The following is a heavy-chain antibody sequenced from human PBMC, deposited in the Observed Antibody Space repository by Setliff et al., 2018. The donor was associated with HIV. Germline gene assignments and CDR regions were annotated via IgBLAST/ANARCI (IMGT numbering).Heavy chain of an antibody. J-gene: IGHJ4*02. CDR2: INHSGST. D-gene: IGHD3-10*01. V-gene: IGHV4-34*01. CDR3: ATHYGSGSYYNY. CDR1: DGSFSAYY. Sequence: SETLSLTCAVYDGSFSAYYWSWIRQSPGKGLEWIGEINHSGSTNHNPSLKSRVTMSVDTSKNQFSLELYSVTAADTAVYYCATHYGSGSYYNYWGQGMLVTVSS.